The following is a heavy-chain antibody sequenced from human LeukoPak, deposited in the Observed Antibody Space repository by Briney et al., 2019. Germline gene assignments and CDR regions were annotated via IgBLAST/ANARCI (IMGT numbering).Heavy chain of an antibody. Sequence: PSETLSLTCTVSGGSISGYYWTWIRQPPGKGLEWIGYIYYSGSTNYNPSLKSRVTISVDTSKNQFSLKLSSVTAADTAVYYCARGVMTSYYYDSSGWPAFDIWGQGTMVTVSS. CDR2: IYYSGST. J-gene: IGHJ3*02. CDR3: ARGVMTSYYYDSSGWPAFDI. D-gene: IGHD3-22*01. CDR1: GGSISGYY. V-gene: IGHV4-59*01.